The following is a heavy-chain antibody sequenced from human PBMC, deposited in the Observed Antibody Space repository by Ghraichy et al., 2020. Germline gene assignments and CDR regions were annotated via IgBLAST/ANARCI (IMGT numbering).Heavy chain of an antibody. D-gene: IGHD1-26*01. J-gene: IGHJ4*02. Sequence: LSLTCAASGFTFSSYGMHWVRQAPGKGLEWVAVIWYDGSNKYYADSVKGRFTISRDNSKNTLYLQMNSPRAEDTAVYYCARDLVGANIESVPFDYWGQGTLVTVSS. V-gene: IGHV3-33*01. CDR1: GFTFSSYG. CDR3: ARDLVGANIESVPFDY. CDR2: IWYDGSNK.